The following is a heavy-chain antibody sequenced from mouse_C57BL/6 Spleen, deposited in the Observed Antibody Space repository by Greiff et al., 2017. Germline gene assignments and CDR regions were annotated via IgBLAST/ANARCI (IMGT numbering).Heavy chain of an antibody. V-gene: IGHV5-17*01. J-gene: IGHJ4*01. Sequence: EVKLVESGGGLVKPGGSLKLSCAASGFTFSDYGMHWVRQAPEKGLEWVAYISSGSSTIYYADTVKGRFTISRDNAKSTLFLQMTSLRSEDTAMYYCARDRYGRGLDYWGQGTSVTVSS. D-gene: IGHD1-1*01. CDR2: ISSGSSTI. CDR3: ARDRYGRGLDY. CDR1: GFTFSDYG.